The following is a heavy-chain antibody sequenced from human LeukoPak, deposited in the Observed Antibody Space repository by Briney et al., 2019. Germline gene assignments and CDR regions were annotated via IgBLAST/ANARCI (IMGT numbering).Heavy chain of an antibody. CDR1: GYTFTSYG. J-gene: IGHJ5*02. V-gene: IGHV1-18*01. CDR2: ISAYSGNT. Sequence: GGSVKVSCTASGYTFTSYGISWVRQAPGHGLEWMGWISAYSGNTNYAQKLQGRVTMTTDTSTSTAYMELRSLRSDDTAVYYCARCFRNNGDYSNWFDPWGQGTLVTVSS. CDR3: ARCFRNNGDYSNWFDP. D-gene: IGHD4-17*01.